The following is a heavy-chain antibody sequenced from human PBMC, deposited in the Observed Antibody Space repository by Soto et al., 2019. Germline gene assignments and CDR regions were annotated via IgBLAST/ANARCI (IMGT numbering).Heavy chain of an antibody. Sequence: EVQLAESGGGMVQPGGSLRLSCVASGFTFSSYDMHWVRQAPGKGLEYGSSISSNGGTTYYGNSVKGRFTISRDNSKNTLYLHMASLRAEDMAVYYCVRRVSGDYDYWGQGTLVTVSS. J-gene: IGHJ4*02. CDR2: ISSNGGTT. D-gene: IGHD3-10*01. CDR3: VRRVSGDYDY. CDR1: GFTFSSYD. V-gene: IGHV3-64*01.